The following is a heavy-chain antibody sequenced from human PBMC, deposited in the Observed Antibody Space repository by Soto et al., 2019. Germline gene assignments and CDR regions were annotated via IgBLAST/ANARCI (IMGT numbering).Heavy chain of an antibody. CDR1: GGSISSRY. Sequence: QVRLQESGPGLVKPSETMSLTCTASGGSISSRYWNWIRQPPGKGLEWIGHIYNGESTNYNPSLKSRVTISVDTSKNQFSLKLGSVTAADTAVYYCAQTHGWPGFDYWGQGILVTVSS. V-gene: IGHV4-59*01. J-gene: IGHJ4*02. D-gene: IGHD6-19*01. CDR2: IYNGEST. CDR3: AQTHGWPGFDY.